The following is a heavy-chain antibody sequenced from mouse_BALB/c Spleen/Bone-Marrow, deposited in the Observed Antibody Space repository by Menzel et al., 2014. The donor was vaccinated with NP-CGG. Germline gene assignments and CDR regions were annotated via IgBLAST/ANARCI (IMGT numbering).Heavy chain of an antibody. CDR2: IYPGNGDT. V-gene: IGHV1-12*01. J-gene: IGHJ4*01. D-gene: IGHD3-1*01. Sequence: QQSGAELVKPGASVKMSCKASGYTFTSYNMHWVKQTPGQGLEWIGAIYPGNGDTSYNQKFKGKATLTADKSSSTAYMQLSSLTSEDSAVYYCAGSGSSGYYAMDYWGQGTSVTVSS. CDR3: AGSGSSGYYAMDY. CDR1: GYTFTSYN.